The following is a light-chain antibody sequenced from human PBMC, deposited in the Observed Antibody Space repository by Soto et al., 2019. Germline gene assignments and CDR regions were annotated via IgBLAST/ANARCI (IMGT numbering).Light chain of an antibody. V-gene: IGKV2-28*01. CDR2: LGS. CDR1: QSLLHSNGYNY. J-gene: IGKJ4*01. Sequence: DIVMTQSPLSLPVTPGEPASISCRSSQSLLHSNGYNYLDWYLQKPGQSPQLLIYLGSNRASGVPDRFSGIGSGTDFTLQISRVEADDVGVYYCMQRLEFPLTFGGGTKVDI. CDR3: MQRLEFPLT.